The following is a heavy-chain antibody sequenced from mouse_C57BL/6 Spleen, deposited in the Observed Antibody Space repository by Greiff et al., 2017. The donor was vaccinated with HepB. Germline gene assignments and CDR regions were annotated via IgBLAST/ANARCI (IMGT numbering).Heavy chain of an antibody. CDR2: INPYNGGT. D-gene: IGHD1-1*01. J-gene: IGHJ2*01. CDR1: GYTFTDYY. V-gene: IGHV1-19*01. Sequence: EVQLQQSGPVLVKPGASVKMSCKASGYTFTDYYMNWVKQSHGKSLEWIGVINPYNGGTSYNQKFKGKATLTVEKSSSTAYMELNSLTSEDSAVYYCARDYYGSSPFDYWGQGTTLTVSS. CDR3: ARDYYGSSPFDY.